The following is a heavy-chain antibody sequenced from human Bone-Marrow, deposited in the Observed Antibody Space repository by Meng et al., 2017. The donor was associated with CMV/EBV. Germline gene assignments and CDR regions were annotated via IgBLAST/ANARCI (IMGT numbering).Heavy chain of an antibody. CDR3: ARGSGNYDPHYYYGMDV. V-gene: IGHV4-59*01. D-gene: IGHD1-7*01. Sequence: SETLSLTCTVSGGSISSYYWSWIRQPPGKGLEWIGYIYYSGSTNYNPSLKSRVTISVDTSKNQFSLKLSSVTAADTAVYYCARGSGNYDPHYYYGMDVWGEGTTVAASS. CDR2: IYYSGST. CDR1: GGSISSYY. J-gene: IGHJ6*04.